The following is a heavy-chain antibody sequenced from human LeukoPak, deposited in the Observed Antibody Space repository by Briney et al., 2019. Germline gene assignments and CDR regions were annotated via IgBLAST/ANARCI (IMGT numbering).Heavy chain of an antibody. CDR1: GFTVSSRY. CDR3: ARDSPPDY. J-gene: IGHJ4*02. V-gene: IGHV3-66*01. CDR2: IYSGGDT. Sequence: PGGSLRLSCAASGFTVSSRYMSWVRQAPGKGLEWVSIIYSGGDTYYADSVKGRFTISRDNSKNTLYLQMNSLRTEDTAVYYCARDSPPDYWGQGTLVTVSS.